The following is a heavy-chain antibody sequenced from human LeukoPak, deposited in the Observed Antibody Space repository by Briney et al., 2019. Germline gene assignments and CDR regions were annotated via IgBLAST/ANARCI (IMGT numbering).Heavy chain of an antibody. D-gene: IGHD3-3*01. Sequence: GRSLRLSCAASGFAFSSYAMSSVRQAPGEGLEWVSAISGSGGSTYYADSVKGRFTISRDNSKDALYLQMNSLRAEDTAVYYCARGAVLRFLEWAPRAYYFDYWGQGTLVTVSS. J-gene: IGHJ4*02. V-gene: IGHV3-23*01. CDR3: ARGAVLRFLEWAPRAYYFDY. CDR1: GFAFSSYA. CDR2: ISGSGGST.